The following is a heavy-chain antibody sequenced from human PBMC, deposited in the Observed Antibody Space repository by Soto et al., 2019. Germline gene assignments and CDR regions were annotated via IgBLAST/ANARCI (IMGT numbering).Heavy chain of an antibody. J-gene: IGHJ4*02. Sequence: GGSLRLSCAASGFTFDDHGMTWVRQAPGKGLEWVAVISYDGSNKYYADSVKGRFTISRDNSKNTLYLQMNSLRAEDTAVYYCAKDSIAAAGLIDYWGQGTLVTVPQ. V-gene: IGHV3-30*18. D-gene: IGHD6-13*01. CDR3: AKDSIAAAGLIDY. CDR2: ISYDGSNK. CDR1: GFTFDDHG.